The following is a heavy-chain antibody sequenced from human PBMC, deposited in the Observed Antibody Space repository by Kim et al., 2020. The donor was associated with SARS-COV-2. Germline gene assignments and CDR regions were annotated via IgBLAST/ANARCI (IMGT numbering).Heavy chain of an antibody. Sequence: ASVKVSCKASGYTFTSYAMNWVRQAPGQGLEWMGWINTNTGNPTYAQGFTGRFVFSLDTSVSTAYLQISSLKAEDTAVYYCARTYYDILSGYSNNWIDPWGQGTLVTVSS. J-gene: IGHJ5*02. CDR1: GYTFTSYA. CDR2: INTNTGNP. CDR3: ARTYYDILSGYSNNWIDP. V-gene: IGHV7-4-1*02. D-gene: IGHD3-9*01.